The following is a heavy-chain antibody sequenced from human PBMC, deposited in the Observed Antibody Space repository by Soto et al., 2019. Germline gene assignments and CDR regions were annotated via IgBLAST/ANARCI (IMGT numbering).Heavy chain of an antibody. D-gene: IGHD1-26*01. V-gene: IGHV4-39*01. CDR3: ATQEVGGSYVYTFDP. J-gene: IGHJ5*02. CDR1: GGSISSSSYY. CDR2: IYYSGST. Sequence: ETLSLTCTVSGGSISSSSYYWGWIRQPPGKGLEWIGSIYYSGSTYYNPSLKSRVAISVDTSKNQFSLKLSSVTAADTAVYYCATQEVGGSYVYTFDPWGQGTLVTVSS.